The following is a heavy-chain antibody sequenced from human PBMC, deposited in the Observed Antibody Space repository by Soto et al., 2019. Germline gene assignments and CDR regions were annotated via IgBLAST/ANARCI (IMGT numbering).Heavy chain of an antibody. J-gene: IGHJ4*02. V-gene: IGHV4-59*01. CDR1: GGSISSYY. CDR3: ASQVTIFGVGHFDY. D-gene: IGHD3-3*01. CDR2: IYYSGST. Sequence: SETLSLTCTVSGGSISSYYWSWIRQPPGKGLEWIGYIYYSGSTNYNPSLKSRVTISVDTSKNQFSLKLSSVTAADTAVYYCASQVTIFGVGHFDYWGQGTLVTVSS.